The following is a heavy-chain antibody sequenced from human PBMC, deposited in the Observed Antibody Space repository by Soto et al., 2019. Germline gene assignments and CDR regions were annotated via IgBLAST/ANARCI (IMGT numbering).Heavy chain of an antibody. CDR1: GGSMSPHY. CDR2: MYYSGST. CDR3: ARGANYYDSVGYYDY. V-gene: IGHV4-59*11. D-gene: IGHD3-22*01. J-gene: IGHJ4*02. Sequence: QVQLQESGPGLVKPSESLSLTCTVSGGSMSPHYWTWIRQPPGKGLEWIGCMYYSGSTNYNPSLTGRVTISIDPSKRQFSLRLTSVTAADTAVYYCARGANYYDSVGYYDYWGQGTLVTVSS.